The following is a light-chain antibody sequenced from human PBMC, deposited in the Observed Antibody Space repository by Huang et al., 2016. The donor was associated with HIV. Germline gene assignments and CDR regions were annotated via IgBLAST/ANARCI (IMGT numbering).Light chain of an antibody. CDR1: QSIGRN. CDR3: QQYNNWPLT. V-gene: IGKV3-15*01. CDR2: GAS. Sequence: EIVMTQSPATLSVSPGKRGTLSCRASQSIGRNLAWYQQKPGQPPRLLISGASTRAADIPARFSGSGSGTDFALNISSLQSEDFAVYYCQQYNNWPLTFGGGTKVEIK. J-gene: IGKJ4*01.